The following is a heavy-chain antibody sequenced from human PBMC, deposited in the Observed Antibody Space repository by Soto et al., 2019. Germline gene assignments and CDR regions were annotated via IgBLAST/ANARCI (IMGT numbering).Heavy chain of an antibody. J-gene: IGHJ4*02. V-gene: IGHV5-10-1*01. Sequence: PGESLKISCKGSGYSFTSYWISWVRQMPGKGLEWMGRIDPSDSYTNYSPSFQGHVTISADKSISTAYQQWSSLKASDTAMYYCARQGGPLWFGELFPNPFDYWGQGTLVTVSS. CDR1: GYSFTSYW. D-gene: IGHD3-10*01. CDR3: ARQGGPLWFGELFPNPFDY. CDR2: IDPSDSYT.